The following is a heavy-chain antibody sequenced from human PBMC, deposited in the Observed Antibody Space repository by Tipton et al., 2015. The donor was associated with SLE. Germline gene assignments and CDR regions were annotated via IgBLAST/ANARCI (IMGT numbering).Heavy chain of an antibody. J-gene: IGHJ4*02. Sequence: LRLSCTVSGGSISSSSYYWGWIRQPPGKGLEWIGSIYYSGSTYYNPSLKSRVTISLDTSKNQFSLKLSSVTAADTAVYYCARAGHSSSWYVDYWGQGTLVTVSS. CDR1: GGSISSSSYY. CDR2: IYYSGST. CDR3: ARAGHSSSWYVDY. D-gene: IGHD6-13*01. V-gene: IGHV4-39*07.